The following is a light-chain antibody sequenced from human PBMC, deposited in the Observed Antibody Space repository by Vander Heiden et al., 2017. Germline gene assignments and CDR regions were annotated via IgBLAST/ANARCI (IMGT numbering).Light chain of an antibody. CDR2: DVT. Sequence: QSALTQPASVSGSPGQSITISCAGTSSKVGNDNYVSWYQQHPGKAPKLVIYDVTNRPSGVSNRFSGAKSGNTASLTISGLQPEDEADYYCSSYTTSSTQVFGTGTKVTVL. J-gene: IGLJ1*01. CDR1: SSKVGNDNY. CDR3: SSYTTSSTQV. V-gene: IGLV2-14*03.